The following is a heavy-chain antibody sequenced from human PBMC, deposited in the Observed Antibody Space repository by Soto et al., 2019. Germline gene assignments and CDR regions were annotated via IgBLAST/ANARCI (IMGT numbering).Heavy chain of an antibody. Sequence: QVQLVESGGGVVQPGRSLRLSCAASGFTFSSYGMHWVRQAPGKGLEWVAVISYDGSNKYYADSVKGRFTISRDNSKNTLYLQMNSLRAEDTAVYYRAKSHQGAAGTNWFDPWGQGTLVTVSS. J-gene: IGHJ5*02. CDR3: AKSHQGAAGTNWFDP. V-gene: IGHV3-30*18. D-gene: IGHD6-13*01. CDR2: ISYDGSNK. CDR1: GFTFSSYG.